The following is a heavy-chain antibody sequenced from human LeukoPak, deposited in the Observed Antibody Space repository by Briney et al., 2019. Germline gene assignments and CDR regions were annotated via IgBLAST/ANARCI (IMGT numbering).Heavy chain of an antibody. CDR1: GFTFSSYA. CDR3: AKDLKRSSGYYYYYYGMDV. CDR2: ISGSGGST. J-gene: IGHJ6*02. Sequence: GGSLRLSCAASGFTFSSYAMSWVRQAPGKGLEWVSAISGSGGSTCYTDSGKDPFTISRDKSKNTLDLQMNILRAEDTAVYYCAKDLKRSSGYYYYYYGMDVWGQGTTVTVSS. V-gene: IGHV3-23*01. D-gene: IGHD3-22*01.